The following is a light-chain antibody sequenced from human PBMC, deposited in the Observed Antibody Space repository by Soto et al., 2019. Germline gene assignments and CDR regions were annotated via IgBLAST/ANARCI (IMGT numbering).Light chain of an antibody. V-gene: IGKV1-6*01. CDR2: AAS. CDR3: LQDYNLPRT. J-gene: IGKJ1*01. Sequence: IPLIQPPSSLSSSVHHTVIITCRASHDMGHELGWYQQKPGHAPKLLIFAASTLYSGVPPRFSGSGSGTLFTLTISSLDPEYFATYFCLQDYNLPRTFGQGTMVDIK. CDR1: HDMGHE.